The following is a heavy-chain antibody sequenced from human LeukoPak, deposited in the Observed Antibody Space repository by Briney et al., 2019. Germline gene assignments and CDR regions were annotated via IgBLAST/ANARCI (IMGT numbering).Heavy chain of an antibody. CDR1: GFTFSSYW. J-gene: IGHJ5*02. CDR2: IQQDGSEK. CDR3: ARASRYCSSTSCYLVS. D-gene: IGHD2-2*01. Sequence: SGGSLRLSCAASGFTFSSYWMSWVRQAPGKGLEWVANIQQDGSEKYYVDSVKGRFTISRDNAKNSLDLQMNSLRAEDTAVYYCARASRYCSSTSCYLVSWGQGTLVTVSS. V-gene: IGHV3-7*01.